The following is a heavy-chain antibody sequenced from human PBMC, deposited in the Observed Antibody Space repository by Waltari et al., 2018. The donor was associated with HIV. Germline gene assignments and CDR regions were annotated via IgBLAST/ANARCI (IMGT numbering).Heavy chain of an antibody. J-gene: IGHJ6*02. V-gene: IGHV3-30*18. Sequence: ESGGGVVQSGRSLRLTCVASGFNFSTFGMHWVRQAPGKGLEWVAVISYDGHNKQYADSVKGRFTISRDNSNSTLFLQMSSLRPDDTAVYYCAKDLVTRGFFYFYGMHVWGQGTTVTVSS. CDR2: ISYDGHNK. D-gene: IGHD3-10*01. CDR1: GFNFSTFG. CDR3: AKDLVTRGFFYFYGMHV.